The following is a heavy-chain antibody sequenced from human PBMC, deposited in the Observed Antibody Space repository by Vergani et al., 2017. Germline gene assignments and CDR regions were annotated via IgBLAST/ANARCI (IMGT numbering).Heavy chain of an antibody. J-gene: IGHJ4*02. CDR1: GGTFSSYA. V-gene: IGHV1-69*01. CDR3: ARTDPGCSRTSCYEEGLLYY. Sequence: QVQLVQSGAEVKKPGSSVKVSCKASGGTFSSYAISWVRQAPGQGLEWMGGILPIFGTANYAQKFQGRVTLTADESTSTAYMEMSSLRSEDTAVYYCARTDPGCSRTSCYEEGLLYYWGQGTLVTVSS. D-gene: IGHD2-2*01. CDR2: ILPIFGTA.